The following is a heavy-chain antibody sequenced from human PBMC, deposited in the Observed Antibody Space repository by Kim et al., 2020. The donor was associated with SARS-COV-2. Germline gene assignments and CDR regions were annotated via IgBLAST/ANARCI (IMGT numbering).Heavy chain of an antibody. CDR3: ARDRGHYYYVWGSGNDAFDI. CDR1: GFTFSSYS. CDR2: ISSSSSYI. Sequence: GGSLRLSCAASGFTFSSYSMNWVRQAPGKGLEWVSSISSSSSYIYYADSVKGRFTISRDNAKNSLYLQMNSLRAEDTAVYYCARDRGHYYYVWGSGNDAFDIWGQGTMVTVSS. V-gene: IGHV3-21*01. D-gene: IGHD3-16*01. J-gene: IGHJ3*02.